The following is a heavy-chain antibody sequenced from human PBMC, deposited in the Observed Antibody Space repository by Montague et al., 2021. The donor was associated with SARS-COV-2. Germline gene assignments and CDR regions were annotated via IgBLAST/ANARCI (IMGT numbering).Heavy chain of an antibody. CDR1: GDSVSGNIAA. CDR3: TQARGPGRTTWHYFDY. J-gene: IGHJ4*02. CDR2: TYYRSKWYN. D-gene: IGHD1-14*01. V-gene: IGHV6-1*01. Sequence: CAISGDSVSGNIAAWNWIRQSPSRGLEWLGRTYYRSKWYNDYAVSVRSRITISPDTSKNQFSLQLNSVTPEDTAVYYCTQARGPGRTTWHYFDYWGQGTLVTVSS.